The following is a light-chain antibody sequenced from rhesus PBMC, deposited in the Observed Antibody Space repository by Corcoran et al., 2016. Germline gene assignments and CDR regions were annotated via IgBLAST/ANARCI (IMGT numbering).Light chain of an antibody. J-gene: IGKJ4*01. V-gene: IGKV3-42*03. CDR1: QSVGRN. CDR3: QQCNNWPLT. CDR2: GSS. Sequence: DIVMTQSPATLSLSPGERATLSCRASQSVGRNLAWYQQKPGQAPSLLISGSSRRATGIPDRFSGSGSGTDFTLTISRLGPEDFAVYYCQQCNNWPLTFGGGTKVEI.